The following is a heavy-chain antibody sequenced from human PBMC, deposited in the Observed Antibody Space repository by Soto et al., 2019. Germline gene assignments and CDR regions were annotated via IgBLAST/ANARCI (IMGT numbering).Heavy chain of an antibody. CDR3: ARARDSGAADAFDI. CDR2: IYRSGGT. J-gene: IGHJ3*02. Sequence: QLQLQESGSGLVKPSQTLSLTCAVSGGSISSGGYSWSWIRQPPGKGLEWIGYIYRSGGTYYNPSLKSRVTISLDTSKNQFSLKLTSVTAADTAVYYCARARDSGAADAFDIWGQGTMVTVSS. V-gene: IGHV4-30-2*01. D-gene: IGHD4-17*01. CDR1: GGSISSGGYS.